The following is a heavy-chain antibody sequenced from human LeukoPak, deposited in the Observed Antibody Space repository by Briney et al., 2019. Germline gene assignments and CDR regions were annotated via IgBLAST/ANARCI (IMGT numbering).Heavy chain of an antibody. D-gene: IGHD3-22*01. CDR1: GFTFSSYG. J-gene: IGHJ6*03. CDR2: ISGSGGST. CDR3: AKTPYYYDSSGYYYYYYYMDV. V-gene: IGHV3-23*01. Sequence: GGSLRLSCAASGFTFSSYGMSWVRQAPGKGLEWVSAISGSGGSTYYADSVKGRFTISRDNSKNTLYLQMNSLRAEDTAVYYCAKTPYYYDSSGYYYYYYYMDVWGKGTTVTISS.